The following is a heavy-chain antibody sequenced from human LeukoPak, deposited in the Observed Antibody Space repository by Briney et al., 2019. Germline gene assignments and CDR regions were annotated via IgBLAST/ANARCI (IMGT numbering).Heavy chain of an antibody. CDR1: GFTFSGFW. CDR3: ARGGGNFDS. D-gene: IGHD2-15*01. CDR2: IKQDGSDK. J-gene: IGHJ4*02. V-gene: IGHV3-7*01. Sequence: GGSLRLSCAASGFTFSGFWMSWIRQAPGKGLEWVANIKQDGSDKYYVDSVKGRFIISRDNAKNSLFLQMNSLRAEDTDVYYCARGGGNFDSWGQGTLVTVSS.